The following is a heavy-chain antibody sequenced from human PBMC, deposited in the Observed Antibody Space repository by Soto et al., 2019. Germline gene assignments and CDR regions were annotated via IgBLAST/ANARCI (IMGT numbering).Heavy chain of an antibody. J-gene: IGHJ4*02. CDR3: AHDTGSGWGFDY. V-gene: IGHV2-5*02. Sequence: QITLKESGPTLVKPTQTLTLTCTFSGFSLSTSGVGVGWIRQPPGKALEWLALIYWDDDKRYSPSLKSRLTITKDTSKNQVVLTMSNMDPVDTATYYCAHDTGSGWGFDYWGQGTLVTVSS. CDR1: GFSLSTSGVG. D-gene: IGHD6-19*01. CDR2: IYWDDDK.